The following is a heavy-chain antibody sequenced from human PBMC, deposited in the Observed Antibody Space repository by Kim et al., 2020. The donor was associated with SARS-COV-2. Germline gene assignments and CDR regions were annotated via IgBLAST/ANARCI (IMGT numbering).Heavy chain of an antibody. Sequence: GGSLRLSCAASGFTFSSYEMNWVRQAPGKGLEWISYISGSGETIFYADSVKGRFTISRDNAKDSLFLQMNSLRAEDTAVYYCAGDAREVLRANYYFNYWGQGSLVTVSS. V-gene: IGHV3-48*03. CDR3: AGDAREVLRANYYFNY. CDR2: ISGSGETI. J-gene: IGHJ4*02. CDR1: GFTFSSYE.